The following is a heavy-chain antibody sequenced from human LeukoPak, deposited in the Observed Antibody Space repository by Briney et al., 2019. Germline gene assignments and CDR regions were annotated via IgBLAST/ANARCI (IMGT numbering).Heavy chain of an antibody. CDR3: ARDRTDWNYAAGIDY. CDR2: INPNSGDT. Sequence: ASVKVSCKASGYTFTGYYMHWVRQAPGQGLEWMGWINPNSGDTNYAQNFQGRVTMTRDTSISTAYMELSRLRSDDTAVYNCARDRTDWNYAAGIDYWGQGTLVTVSS. J-gene: IGHJ4*02. D-gene: IGHD1-7*01. V-gene: IGHV1-2*02. CDR1: GYTFTGYY.